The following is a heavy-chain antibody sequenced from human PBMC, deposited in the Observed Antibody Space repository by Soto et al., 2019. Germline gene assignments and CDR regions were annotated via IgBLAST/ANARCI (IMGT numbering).Heavy chain of an antibody. V-gene: IGHV1-3*01. CDR3: ARVHGLLVEDY. CDR1: GYTFTSYA. CDR2: INAGNGNT. D-gene: IGHD6-13*01. J-gene: IGHJ4*02. Sequence: QVQLVQSGAEVKKPGASVKVSCKASGYTFTSYAMHWVRQAPGQRLEWMGWINAGNGNTKYSQKFQGRVTITRYTSASTAYMELSSLRSDDTAVYYCARVHGLLVEDYWGQGTLVTVSS.